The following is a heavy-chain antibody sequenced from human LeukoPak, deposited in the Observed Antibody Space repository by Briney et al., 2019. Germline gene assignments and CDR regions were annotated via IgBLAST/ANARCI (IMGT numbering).Heavy chain of an antibody. J-gene: IGHJ4*02. D-gene: IGHD2-21*01. CDR2: IIPIFGTA. CDR3: ARVNTLYDCGGDCYPLYYFDY. CDR1: GGTFSSYA. V-gene: IGHV1-69*05. Sequence: GASVKVSCKASGGTFSSYAISWVRQAPGQGLEWMGGIIPIFGTANYAQKFQGRVTITTDESTSTAYMELSSLRSEDTAVYYCARVNTLYDCGGDCYPLYYFDYWGQGTLVTVSS.